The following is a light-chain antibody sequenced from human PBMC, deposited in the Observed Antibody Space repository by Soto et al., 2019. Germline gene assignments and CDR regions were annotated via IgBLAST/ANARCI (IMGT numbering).Light chain of an antibody. V-gene: IGKV3-11*01. CDR2: DVS. Sequence: VLTHSPAPLSLSPGERATLSCRASQSVSNLIWYQQNAGQAPRLLIHDVSSRATGTPARFSGSGSGTDFTLTINSLEPEDFAVYYCKQRGNRPPSITCGQGTRLEIK. CDR3: KQRGNRPPSIT. CDR1: QSVSN. J-gene: IGKJ5*01.